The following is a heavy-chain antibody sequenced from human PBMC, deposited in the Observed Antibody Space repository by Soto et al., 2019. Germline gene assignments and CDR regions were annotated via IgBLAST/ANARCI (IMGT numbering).Heavy chain of an antibody. CDR1: GFTFSSYA. V-gene: IGHV3-23*01. CDR2: ISGSGDST. Sequence: GGSLRLSCAASGFTFSSYAMSWVRQAPGKGLEWVSAISGSGDSTYYADSVKGRFTISRDNSKNTLYLQMNSLRAEDTAVYYCAKDRSYDFWSGYLLDYWGQGTLVTVSS. CDR3: AKDRSYDFWSGYLLDY. D-gene: IGHD3-3*01. J-gene: IGHJ4*02.